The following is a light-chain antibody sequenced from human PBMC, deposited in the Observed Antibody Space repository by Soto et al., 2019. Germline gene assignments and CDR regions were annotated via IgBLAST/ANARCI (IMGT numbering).Light chain of an antibody. V-gene: IGKV1-5*01. J-gene: IGKJ1*01. CDR3: QHYNRYSTWI. CDR2: SAS. Sequence: IPLTQSASTLSASVGDRVTITCRASQRIXSWFGWYKQKPGKPPKILISSASSLESGVPSRFRGSGSGTEFTLIISSLQPNDFSNYYCQHYNRYSTWIVGQGTKVDI. CDR1: QRIXSW.